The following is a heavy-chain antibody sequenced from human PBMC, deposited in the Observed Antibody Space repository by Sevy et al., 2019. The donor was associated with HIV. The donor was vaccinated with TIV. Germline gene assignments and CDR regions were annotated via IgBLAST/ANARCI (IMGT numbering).Heavy chain of an antibody. CDR2: IYPRGSA. D-gene: IGHD4-17*01. CDR1: HYSIRSAYQ. V-gene: IGHV4-38-2*01. Sequence: SETLSLTCAVSHYSIRSAYQWGWIRQSPGKGLEWIGSIYPRGSAFNNPSLKSRLSISVDMSKNQFSLNLRSVTAADTAVYYCVEDKNDYCGSYFESWGPGTLVTVSS. CDR3: VEDKNDYCGSYFES. J-gene: IGHJ4*02.